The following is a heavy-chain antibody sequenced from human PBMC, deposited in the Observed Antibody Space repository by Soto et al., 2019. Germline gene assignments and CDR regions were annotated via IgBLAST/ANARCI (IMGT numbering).Heavy chain of an antibody. J-gene: IGHJ4*02. Sequence: GGSLRLSCAASELTVSSNYMSWVRQAPGKGLEWVSVIYSDGSTYYADSVKGRFTISRDEFKNTLYLETNSLRAEDTAVYYCARAYGAGSYFSDYWGQGTLVTVSS. CDR1: ELTVSSNY. CDR2: IYSDGST. V-gene: IGHV3-53*01. D-gene: IGHD3-10*01. CDR3: ARAYGAGSYFSDY.